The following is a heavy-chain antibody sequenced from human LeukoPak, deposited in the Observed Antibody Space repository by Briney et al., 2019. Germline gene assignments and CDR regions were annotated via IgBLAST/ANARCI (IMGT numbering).Heavy chain of an antibody. J-gene: IGHJ3*02. CDR2: MNPNSGNT. V-gene: IGHV1-8*01. Sequence: ASVKVSCKASGYTFTSYDINWVRQATGQGLEWMGWMNPNSGNTGYARKFQGRVTMTRNTSISTAYMELSSLRSEDTAVYYCASQGPLYVRGSYRYDFRAFDIWGQGTMVTVSS. D-gene: IGHD3-16*02. CDR1: GYTFTSYD. CDR3: ASQGPLYVRGSYRYDFRAFDI.